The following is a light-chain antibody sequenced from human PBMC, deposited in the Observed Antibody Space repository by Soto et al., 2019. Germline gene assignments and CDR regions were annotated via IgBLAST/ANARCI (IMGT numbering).Light chain of an antibody. CDR2: GAS. J-gene: IGKJ4*01. CDR1: QSVSSN. Sequence: EIVMTQPPATLSVSPGERSTLSCRASQSVSSNLAWYQQKPGQXPRXXIYGASTRATGIPARFSGSGSGTELTITISSLQSEDFEVYYCQQYNNWPLTFGGGTKVDI. CDR3: QQYNNWPLT. V-gene: IGKV3-15*01.